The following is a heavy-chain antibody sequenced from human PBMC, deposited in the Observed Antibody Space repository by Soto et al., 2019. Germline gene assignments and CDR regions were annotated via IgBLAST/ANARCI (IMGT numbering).Heavy chain of an antibody. J-gene: IGHJ5*02. CDR2: IYYSGST. Sequence: SETLSLTCTVSGGSISSYYWSWIRQPPGKGLEWIGYIYYSGSTNYNPSLKSRVTISVDTSKNQFSLKLSSVTAADTAMYYCARVSLPGGWFDPWGQGALVTVSS. V-gene: IGHV4-59*01. CDR3: ARVSLPGGWFDP. CDR1: GGSISSYY.